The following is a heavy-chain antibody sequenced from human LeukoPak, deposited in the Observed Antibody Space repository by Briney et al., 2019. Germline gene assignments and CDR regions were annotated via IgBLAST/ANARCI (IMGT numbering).Heavy chain of an antibody. CDR1: GFTFSSYS. CDR3: ATICSVITCFQTRFVS. V-gene: IGHV3-21*01. J-gene: IGHJ4*02. D-gene: IGHD3-22*01. Sequence: GGSLRLSCAASGFTFSSYSMNWARQAPGKGLEWVSFISSSGDSIYYAYSVKGRFTVSKDNAKNSLYLQIDILRAEDTAMYYCATICSVITCFQTRFVSWGQGILVTVSS. CDR2: ISSSGDSI.